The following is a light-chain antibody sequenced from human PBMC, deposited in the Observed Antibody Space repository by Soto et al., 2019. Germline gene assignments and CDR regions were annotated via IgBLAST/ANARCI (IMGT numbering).Light chain of an antibody. V-gene: IGLV2-14*01. CDR1: YSDVGGYKH. Sequence: QSALTQPASVSASPGQSITISCIGSYSDVGGYKHVAWYQQYPGKAPKLIIYDATSRPSGISSRFSGSKSGNTASLTISGLQADDEADYYCSSYTSSTTLYVFGTGTKLT. CDR3: SSYTSSTTLYV. J-gene: IGLJ1*01. CDR2: DAT.